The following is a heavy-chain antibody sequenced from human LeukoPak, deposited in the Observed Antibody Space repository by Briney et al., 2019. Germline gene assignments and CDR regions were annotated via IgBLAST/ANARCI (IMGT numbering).Heavy chain of an antibody. Sequence: SETLSLTCTITADSINSYYWNWISQPPRKGLQWIGYIYYSGRTDYNPSLKSRVTISVDTSKHQFSMKLKSVTAADTAVYFCARGRWLPNAFDIWGQGTMVTVFS. D-gene: IGHD5-24*01. V-gene: IGHV4-59*01. CDR3: ARGRWLPNAFDI. CDR2: IYYSGRT. CDR1: ADSINSYY. J-gene: IGHJ3*02.